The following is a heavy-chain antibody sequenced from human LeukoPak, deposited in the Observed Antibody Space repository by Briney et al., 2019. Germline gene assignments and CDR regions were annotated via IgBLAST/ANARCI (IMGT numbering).Heavy chain of an antibody. CDR2: IYPGDSDT. CDR1: GYSLASYW. V-gene: IGHV5-51*01. J-gene: IGHJ5*02. Sequence: GESLKISCKGSGYSLASYWIGWVRQMPGKGLEWMGIIYPGDSDTRYSPSFQGQVTISADKSISTAYLQWSSLKASDTGMYYCARLGRDGDNWFDPWGQGTLVTVSS. D-gene: IGHD4-17*01. CDR3: ARLGRDGDNWFDP.